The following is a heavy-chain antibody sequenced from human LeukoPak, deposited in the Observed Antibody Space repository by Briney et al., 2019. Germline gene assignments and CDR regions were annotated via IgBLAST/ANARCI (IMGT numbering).Heavy chain of an antibody. D-gene: IGHD2-15*01. Sequence: ASVKVSCKASGYTFTSYYMHWVRQAPGQGLEWMGIINPSGGSTYYAQKFQGRVTMTRDTSTSTVYMELSSLRSEDTAVYYCARLGLRFYYYYGMDVWGQGTTVTVSS. V-gene: IGHV1-46*01. CDR2: INPSGGST. J-gene: IGHJ6*02. CDR1: GYTFTSYY. CDR3: ARLGLRFYYYYGMDV.